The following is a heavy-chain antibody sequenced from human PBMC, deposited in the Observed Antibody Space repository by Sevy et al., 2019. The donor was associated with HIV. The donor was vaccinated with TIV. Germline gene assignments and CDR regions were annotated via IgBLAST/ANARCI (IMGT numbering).Heavy chain of an antibody. Sequence: SETLSLTCSVSGASISSSGYYWGWIRQPPGKGLEWIASIRYSGSTFYNPSLRSRVTISADTSKNQFSLKPNSVTAADTATYYCAGPTLTYSSGWTYYDYWGQGTVVTVSS. D-gene: IGHD6-19*01. CDR1: GASISSSGYY. CDR2: IRYSGST. V-gene: IGHV4-39*01. CDR3: AGPTLTYSSGWTYYDY. J-gene: IGHJ4*02.